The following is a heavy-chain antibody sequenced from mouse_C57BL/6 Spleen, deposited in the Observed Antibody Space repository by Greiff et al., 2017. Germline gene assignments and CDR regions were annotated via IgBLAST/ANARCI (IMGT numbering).Heavy chain of an antibody. D-gene: IGHD2-2*01. J-gene: IGHJ2*01. CDR2: IFPGSGST. Sequence: PGQGLEWIGWIFPGSGSTYYNEKFKGKATLTVDKSSSTAYMLLSSLTSEDSAVYFCARREMVTTFDYWGQGTTLTVSS. CDR3: ARREMVTTFDY. V-gene: IGHV1-75*01.